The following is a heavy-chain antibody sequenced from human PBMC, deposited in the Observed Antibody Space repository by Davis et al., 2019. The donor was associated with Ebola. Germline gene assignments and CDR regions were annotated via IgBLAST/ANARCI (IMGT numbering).Heavy chain of an antibody. J-gene: IGHJ4*02. CDR2: IYYSGST. CDR3: ARDRGSGYSYGPLGY. Sequence: SETLSLTCTVSGGSISSYYWSWIRQPPGKGLEWIGYIYYSGSTNYNPSLKSRVTISVDTSKNQFSLKLSSVTAADTAVYYCARDRGSGYSYGPLGYWGQGTLVTVSS. D-gene: IGHD5-18*01. V-gene: IGHV4-59*01. CDR1: GGSISSYY.